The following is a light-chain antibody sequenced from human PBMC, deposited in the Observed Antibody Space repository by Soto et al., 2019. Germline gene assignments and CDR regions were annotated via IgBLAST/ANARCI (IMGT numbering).Light chain of an antibody. CDR1: QTISNW. CDR3: QQYNSYAFT. V-gene: IGKV1-5*01. J-gene: IGKJ3*01. Sequence: DIRMTQSPSTLSASVGDRVTITCRASQTISNWLAWYQQKPGKAPKLLIYDASRLESGVPSRFSGSGSGTEFTLTISSLQPDDFATYYCQQYNSYAFTFGPGTKVDIK. CDR2: DAS.